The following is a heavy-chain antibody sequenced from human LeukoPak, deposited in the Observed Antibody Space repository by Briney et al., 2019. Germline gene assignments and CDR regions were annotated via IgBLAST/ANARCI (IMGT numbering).Heavy chain of an antibody. CDR1: GFTFSGYS. J-gene: IGHJ4*02. D-gene: IGHD3-16*02. CDR2: ISSSSSYI. Sequence: PGGSLRLSCAASGFTFSGYSMNWVRQAPGKGLEWVSSISSSSSYIYYADSVKGRITITRDNAKNSLYLQMNSLRAEDTAVYYCARLLYDYVWGSYRSYYFDFWGQGTLVTVSS. CDR3: ARLLYDYVWGSYRSYYFDF. V-gene: IGHV3-21*01.